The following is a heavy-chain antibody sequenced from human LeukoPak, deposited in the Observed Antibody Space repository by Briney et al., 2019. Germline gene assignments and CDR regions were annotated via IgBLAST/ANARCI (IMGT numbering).Heavy chain of an antibody. CDR2: VYYSGST. V-gene: IGHV4-59*01. CDR1: GGSLSSYY. J-gene: IGHJ3*02. Sequence: SETLPLTCTVSGGSLSSYYWSWIRQPPGKGLEWIGYVYYSGSTNYNPSLKSRLTISVDTSKNQISLKLSSVTAADTAVYYCARDRGSYHTIWGQGTMVTVSS. CDR3: ARDRGSYHTI. D-gene: IGHD1-26*01.